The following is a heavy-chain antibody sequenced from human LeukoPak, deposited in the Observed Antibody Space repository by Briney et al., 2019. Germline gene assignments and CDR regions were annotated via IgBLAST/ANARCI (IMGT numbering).Heavy chain of an antibody. J-gene: IGHJ4*02. CDR2: ISGSGGST. CDR1: GFTFSSYA. V-gene: IGHV3-23*01. CDR3: AKASGGGYSYGLIDY. D-gene: IGHD5-18*01. Sequence: GGSLRLSCAASGFTFSSYAMSWVRQAPGKWLEWVSAISGSGGSTYYADSVKGRFTISRDNSKNTLYLQMNSLRAEDTAVYYCAKASGGGYSYGLIDYWGQGTLVTVSS.